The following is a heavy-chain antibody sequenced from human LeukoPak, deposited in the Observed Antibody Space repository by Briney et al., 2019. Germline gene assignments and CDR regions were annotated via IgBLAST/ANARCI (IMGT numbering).Heavy chain of an antibody. CDR2: ISYDGSDK. D-gene: IGHD3-16*01. J-gene: IGHJ4*02. V-gene: IGHV3-30-3*01. Sequence: SGGSLRLSCAASGITFSSYAMHWVRQAPGKGLEWVAVISYDGSDKYYTDSVKGRFTISRDNSENTLYLQMNSLRSDDTAVYFCAGGSYVWRYLDYWGRGTLVTVSS. CDR1: GITFSSYA. CDR3: AGGSYVWRYLDY.